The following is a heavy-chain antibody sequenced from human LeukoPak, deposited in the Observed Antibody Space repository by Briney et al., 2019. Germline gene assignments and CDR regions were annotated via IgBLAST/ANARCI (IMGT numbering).Heavy chain of an antibody. D-gene: IGHD3-22*01. CDR3: ARLTSDSSGYWCFDP. CDR1: GYRFTSYW. V-gene: IGHV5-51*01. Sequence: GESLKISCKGFGYRFTSYWIGWVRQMPGKGLEWMGIIQPGDSDTRYSPFFQGQVTISVDRSISTAYLQWSSLKASDTAMYYSARLTSDSSGYWCFDPWGQGTLVTVSS. J-gene: IGHJ5*02. CDR2: IQPGDSDT.